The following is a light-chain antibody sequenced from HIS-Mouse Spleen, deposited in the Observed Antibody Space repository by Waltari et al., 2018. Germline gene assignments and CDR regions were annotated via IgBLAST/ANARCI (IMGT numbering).Light chain of an antibody. V-gene: IGLV2-23*03. CDR1: SSNIGSNY. Sequence: QSVLTQPPSASGTPGQRVTISCSGSSSNIGSNYVYWYQQLPGTAPKLMIYEGSKRPSGVSNRFSGSKSGNTASLTISGLQAEDEADYYCCSYAGSSTFVVVFGGGTKLTVL. J-gene: IGLJ2*01. CDR3: CSYAGSSTFVVV. CDR2: EGS.